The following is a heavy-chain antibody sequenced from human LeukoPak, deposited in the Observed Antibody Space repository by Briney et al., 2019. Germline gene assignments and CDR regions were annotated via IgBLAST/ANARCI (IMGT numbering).Heavy chain of an antibody. D-gene: IGHD2-2*01. CDR2: FDPEGGET. CDR3: ATKALLCSSTSCYVDY. V-gene: IGHV1-24*01. J-gene: IGHJ4*02. CDR1: GYTLTELS. Sequence: ASVTVSCKVSGYTLTELSMHWVRQAPGKGLEWMGGFDPEGGETIYAQKFQGRVTMTEDTSTDTAYMELSSLRSEDTGVYYCATKALLCSSTSCYVDYWGQGTLVTVSS.